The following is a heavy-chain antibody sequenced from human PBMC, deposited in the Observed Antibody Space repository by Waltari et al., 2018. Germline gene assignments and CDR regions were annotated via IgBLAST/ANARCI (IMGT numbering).Heavy chain of an antibody. CDR3: ARQPSGIAAAGGFDP. D-gene: IGHD6-13*01. Sequence: QVQLVQSGAEVKKPGASVKVSCKASGYTFTSYDINWVRQATGQGLEWMGRMNPTSGNTGYAQKFQGRVTMTRNTSISTAYMELSSLRSEDTAVYYCARQPSGIAAAGGFDPWGQGTLVTVSS. CDR1: GYTFTSYD. V-gene: IGHV1-8*01. CDR2: MNPTSGNT. J-gene: IGHJ5*02.